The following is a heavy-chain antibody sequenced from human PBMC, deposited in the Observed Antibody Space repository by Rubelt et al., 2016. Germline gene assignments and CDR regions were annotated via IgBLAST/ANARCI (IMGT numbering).Heavy chain of an antibody. CDR3: ARSEAPPRYSGSYYRPGAFDL. Sequence: KGLEWIGNIYYSGSTYYNPSLKSRVTISVDTSENQFSLKLSSVTAADTAMYYCARSEAPPRYSGSYYRPGAFDLWGQGTMVTVSS. J-gene: IGHJ3*01. CDR2: IYYSGST. D-gene: IGHD1-26*01. V-gene: IGHV4-39*07.